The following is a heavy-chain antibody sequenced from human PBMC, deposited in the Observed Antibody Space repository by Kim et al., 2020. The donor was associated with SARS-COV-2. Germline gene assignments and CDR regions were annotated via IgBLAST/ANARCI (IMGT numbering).Heavy chain of an antibody. Sequence: SSSSSTISYADSGKGRFTISRDNAKNSLYLQMNSLRAEDTAMYYCAARLDYWGQGALVTVSS. CDR3: AARLDY. CDR2: SSSSSTI. J-gene: IGHJ4*02. V-gene: IGHV3-48*01.